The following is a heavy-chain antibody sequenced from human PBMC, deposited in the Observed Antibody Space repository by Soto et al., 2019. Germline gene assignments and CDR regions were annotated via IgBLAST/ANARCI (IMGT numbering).Heavy chain of an antibody. V-gene: IGHV3-48*01. Sequence: EVQLVESGGGLVQPGGSLRLSCAASGFTFSSYSMNCVSQAPGKVLEWVSYISSSSSTIYYADSVKGRFTISRDNAKNSIYLQMNSLRAEDTAVYYCARGRDTDYKWCDPWGQGTLVTVSS. J-gene: IGHJ5*02. CDR1: GFTFSSYS. CDR2: ISSSSSTI. D-gene: IGHD5-18*01. CDR3: ARGRDTDYKWCDP.